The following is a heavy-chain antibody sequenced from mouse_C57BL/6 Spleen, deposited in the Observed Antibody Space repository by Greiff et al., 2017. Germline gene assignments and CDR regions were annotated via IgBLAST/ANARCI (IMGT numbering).Heavy chain of an antibody. Sequence: VQLQQSGAELARPGASVKMSCKASGYTFTSYTMHWVKQRPGQGLEWIGYINPSSGYTKYNQKFKDKATLTADQSSSTAYMQLSSLTSEDSAVYYCATYDYDGYFDYWGQGTTLTVSS. V-gene: IGHV1-4*01. D-gene: IGHD2-4*01. CDR1: GYTFTSYT. CDR2: INPSSGYT. CDR3: ATYDYDGYFDY. J-gene: IGHJ2*01.